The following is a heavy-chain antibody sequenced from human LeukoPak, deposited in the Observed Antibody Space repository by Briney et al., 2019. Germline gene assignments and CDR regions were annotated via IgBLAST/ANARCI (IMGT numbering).Heavy chain of an antibody. D-gene: IGHD6-19*01. CDR2: ISSSGSTI. Sequence: GGSLRLSCAASGFTFSDYYMSWIRQAPGKGLEWVSYISSSGSTIYYADFVKGRFTISRDNTKNSLYLQMNSLRAEDTAVYYCARSTVAVPYNWFDPWGREPWSPSPQ. CDR3: ARSTVAVPYNWFDP. CDR1: GFTFSDYY. V-gene: IGHV3-11*01. J-gene: IGHJ5*02.